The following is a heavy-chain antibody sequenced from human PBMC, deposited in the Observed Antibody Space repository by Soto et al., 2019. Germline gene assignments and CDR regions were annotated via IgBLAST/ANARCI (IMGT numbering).Heavy chain of an antibody. CDR2: ISPDGSDV. Sequence: GGSLRLSCAASGFPFTNYWMNWVRQTPGKGLMWVSRISPDGSDVGYADSVEGRFTVSRDNAKNTRYLQMHSLRAEDTAMYYCACWGHIVPVAPSDFDRWGQGTLFPVSS. CDR3: ACWGHIVPVAPSDFDR. D-gene: IGHD2-8*02. CDR1: GFPFTNYW. J-gene: IGHJ4*02. V-gene: IGHV3-74*01.